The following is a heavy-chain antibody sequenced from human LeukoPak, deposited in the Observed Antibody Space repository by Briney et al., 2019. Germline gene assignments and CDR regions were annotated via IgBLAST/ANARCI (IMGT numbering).Heavy chain of an antibody. D-gene: IGHD3-10*01. J-gene: IGHJ4*02. V-gene: IGHV3-9*01. CDR1: GFTFDDYA. CDR3: AKDRGEGSVGELLFDY. Sequence: GGSLRLSCAASGFTFDDYAMHWVRQAPGKGLEWVPGISWNSGSIGYADSVKGRFTISRDNAKNSLYLQMNSLRAEDTALYYCAKDRGEGSVGELLFDYWGQGTLVTVSS. CDR2: ISWNSGSI.